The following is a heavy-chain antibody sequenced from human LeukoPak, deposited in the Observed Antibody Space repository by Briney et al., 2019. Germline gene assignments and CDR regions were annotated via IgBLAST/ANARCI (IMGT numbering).Heavy chain of an antibody. J-gene: IGHJ4*02. D-gene: IGHD3-3*01. CDR2: IRGDGIDA. CDR3: ARDERLLSFLK. V-gene: IGHV3-74*01. CDR1: GLTFSRYW. Sequence: GGSLRLSCAASGLTFSRYWMHWVRQAPGKGLVWVSRIRGDGIDANYADSVKGRFTISRDNAKNTLYLQMNSLRAEDTAIYYCARDERLLSFLKWGQGTLVTVSS.